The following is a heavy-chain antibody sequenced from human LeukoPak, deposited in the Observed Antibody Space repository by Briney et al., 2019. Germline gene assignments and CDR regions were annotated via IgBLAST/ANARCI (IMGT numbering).Heavy chain of an antibody. CDR2: INHSGGT. J-gene: IGHJ4*02. Sequence: SETLSLTCAVYGGSFSGYYWSWIRQPPGKGLEWIGEINHSGGTNYNPSLKSRVTISVDTSKNQFSLKLSSVTAADTAVYYCARIIAAAGLRSRDYWGQGTLVTVSS. V-gene: IGHV4-34*01. D-gene: IGHD6-13*01. CDR3: ARIIAAAGLRSRDY. CDR1: GGSFSGYY.